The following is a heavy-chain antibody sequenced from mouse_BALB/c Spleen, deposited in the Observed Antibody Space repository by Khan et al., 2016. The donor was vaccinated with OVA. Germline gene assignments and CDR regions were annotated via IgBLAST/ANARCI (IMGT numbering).Heavy chain of an antibody. V-gene: IGHV3-2*02. CDR2: ISHSGVT. CDR3: ERGNNYGYYFDY. Sequence: EVQLQESGPGLVKPSQSLSLTCTVTGYSITSGYAWNWIRQFPGNKLEWMGYISHSGVTSYTPSLKSRTSITLDTSKNQFFLQLNSVTTEDTATYYCERGNNYGYYFDYWGQGTTLTVSS. CDR1: GYSITSGYA. D-gene: IGHD1-1*01. J-gene: IGHJ2*01.